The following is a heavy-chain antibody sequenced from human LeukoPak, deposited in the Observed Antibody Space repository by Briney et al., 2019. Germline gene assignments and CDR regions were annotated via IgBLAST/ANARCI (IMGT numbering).Heavy chain of an antibody. CDR2: INPSGGST. CDR3: ARGSGSDWTNFDC. D-gene: IGHD6-19*01. V-gene: IGHV1-46*01. J-gene: IGHJ4*02. Sequence: ASVKVSCKASGYTFTTYYMHWVRQAPGQGLEWMGIINPSGGSTSYAQNFQGRVTMTRDTSTNTVYMELRSLRSEDTAVYYCARGSGSDWTNFDCWGQGTLVTVSS. CDR1: GYTFTTYY.